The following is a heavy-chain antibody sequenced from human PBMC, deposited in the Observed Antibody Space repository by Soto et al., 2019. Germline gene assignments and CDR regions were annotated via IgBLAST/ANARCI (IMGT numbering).Heavy chain of an antibody. CDR1: GFTFGEFD. CDR2: INSRSTYA. V-gene: IGHV3-11*06. D-gene: IGHD2-15*01. CDR3: AIDFEGYYADL. J-gene: IGHJ5*02. Sequence: QVHLVESGGGVVKPGGSLRLSCVASGFTFGEFDMSWMRQAPGKGLEWISHINSRSTYANYADSLKCRLTISRDNAKNSLSLQMTRLRVEDTAVYFCAIDFEGYYADLCGPGTLVSVSS.